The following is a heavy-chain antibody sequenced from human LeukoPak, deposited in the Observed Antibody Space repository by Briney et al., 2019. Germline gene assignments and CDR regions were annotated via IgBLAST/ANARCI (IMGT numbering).Heavy chain of an antibody. V-gene: IGHV3-66*01. D-gene: IGHD7-27*01. CDR1: GFTVSSSY. CDR2: IYSGGNT. J-gene: IGHJ4*02. Sequence: GSLRLSCAASGFTVSSSYISWVRQAPGKGLEWVSVIYSGGNTYYPDSVKGRFTISRDISKNTLYLQMNSLRAEDTAVYYCARDLTGDSGGYFDSWGQGTLVTVSS. CDR3: ARDLTGDSGGYFDS.